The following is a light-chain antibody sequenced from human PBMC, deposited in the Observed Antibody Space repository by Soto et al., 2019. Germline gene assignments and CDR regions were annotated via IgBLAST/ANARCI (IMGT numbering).Light chain of an antibody. CDR2: EVT. V-gene: IGLV2-14*01. CDR3: VSYAPSTTLYS. Sequence: QSALTHPASVSGAPGQSITISCTATSSDVGSFNYVSWYQHHPGKAPKLMIYEVTSRPSGVSNRFSGSKSGNTASLTISELLAYNEAVYYCVSYAPSTTLYSFGPG. CDR1: SSDVGSFNY. J-gene: IGLJ1*01.